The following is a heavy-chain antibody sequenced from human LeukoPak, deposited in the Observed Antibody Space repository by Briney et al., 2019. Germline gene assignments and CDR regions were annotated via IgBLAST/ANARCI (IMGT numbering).Heavy chain of an antibody. J-gene: IGHJ4*02. V-gene: IGHV4-59*01. CDR3: ASADSSGYASFDY. Sequence: SETLSLTCTVSGGSISSYYWSWIRQPPGKGLEWIGYIYYSGSTNYNPSLKSRVTISADTFKNQFSLKLSSVTAADTAVYYCASADSSGYASFDYWGQGTLVTVSS. D-gene: IGHD3-22*01. CDR1: GGSISSYY. CDR2: IYYSGST.